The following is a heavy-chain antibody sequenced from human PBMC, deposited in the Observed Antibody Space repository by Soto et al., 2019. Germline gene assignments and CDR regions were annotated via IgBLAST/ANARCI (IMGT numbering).Heavy chain of an antibody. Sequence: EVQLLESGGGLVQPGGSLRLSCAASGFTFSSYALSWVRQAPGKGLEWVSAISGSGGSTYYADSATGRFTISRDNSKNTLYLQMNSLRAEDTAVYYCAKDRKSSSPAPFDYWGQGTLVTVSS. CDR3: AKDRKSSSPAPFDY. CDR1: GFTFSSYA. V-gene: IGHV3-23*01. CDR2: ISGSGGST. D-gene: IGHD6-6*01. J-gene: IGHJ4*02.